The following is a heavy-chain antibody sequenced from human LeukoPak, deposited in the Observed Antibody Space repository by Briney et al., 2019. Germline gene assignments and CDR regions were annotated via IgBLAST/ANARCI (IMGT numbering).Heavy chain of an antibody. CDR1: GVSISPSY. Sequence: SSQTLSLTCAVSGVSISPSYWAWVRQPPGRGLEWVGLIHTSGSNNQYPSLKSRITKSVYKSKNHYSQRLTSVTAADTAAYYCARLSAAVHLGAFDLGGQETMVTVSS. D-gene: IGHD3-3*01. J-gene: IGHJ3*01. V-gene: IGHV4-4*09. CDR3: ARLSAAVHLGAFDL. CDR2: IHTSGSN.